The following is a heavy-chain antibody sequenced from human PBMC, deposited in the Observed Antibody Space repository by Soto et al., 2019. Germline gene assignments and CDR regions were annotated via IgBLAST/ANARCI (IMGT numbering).Heavy chain of an antibody. D-gene: IGHD3-3*01. CDR1: GYTFTSYD. V-gene: IGHV1-8*01. CDR3: ARVGDYDFWSGYYNLCFDY. CDR2: MNANSGNT. Sequence: QVQLVQSGAEVKKPGASVKVSCKASGYTFTSYDSNWVRQATGQGLEWMGWMNANSGNTGYAQKSQGRVNSTRNTSISTAYMELSSMRSEDTAVYYCARVGDYDFWSGYYNLCFDYWGQGTLVTVSS. J-gene: IGHJ4*02.